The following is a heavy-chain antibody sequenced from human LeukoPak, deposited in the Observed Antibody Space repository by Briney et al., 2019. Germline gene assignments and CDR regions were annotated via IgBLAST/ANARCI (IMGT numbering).Heavy chain of an antibody. D-gene: IGHD3-22*01. CDR2: ISGSGDTT. CDR3: AKDTYYYDSSGYYPDY. Sequence: GGSLRLSCATSGFTFSSYAMTWVRQAPGKGLEWVSGISGSGDTTYYADSVKGRFTISRDNSKNTLYLQMNSLRAEDTAVYYCAKDTYYYDSSGYYPDYWGQGTLVTVSS. J-gene: IGHJ4*02. V-gene: IGHV3-23*01. CDR1: GFTFSSYA.